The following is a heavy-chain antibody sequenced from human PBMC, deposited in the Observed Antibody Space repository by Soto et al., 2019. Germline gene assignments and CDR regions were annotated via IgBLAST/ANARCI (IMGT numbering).Heavy chain of an antibody. V-gene: IGHV1-2*02. CDR3: ARENWHFDY. CDR2: VNPINGNT. CDR1: GYSFSEFR. Sequence: QVQLVQSGAEVKKPGASVKVSCKTSGYSFSEFRMHWVRQAPGQGIEWMGWVNPINGNTNYAQDFQGRVTMTRDASTKTVYMELSSLTSDDTSTVYCARENWHFDYWGQGTLITVSS. J-gene: IGHJ4*02.